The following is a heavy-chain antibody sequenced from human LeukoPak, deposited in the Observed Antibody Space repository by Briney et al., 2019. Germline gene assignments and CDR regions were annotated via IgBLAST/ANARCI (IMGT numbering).Heavy chain of an antibody. V-gene: IGHV1-46*01. Sequence: ASVKVSCKASVSTFTSYYMHWVRQAPGQGLEWMGIINPSGGSTSYAQKFQGRVTMTRDTSTSTVYMELSSLRSEDTAVYYCARDRGYCSGGSCYQRANWFDPWGQGTLVTVSS. D-gene: IGHD2-15*01. CDR1: VSTFTSYY. J-gene: IGHJ5*02. CDR3: ARDRGYCSGGSCYQRANWFDP. CDR2: INPSGGST.